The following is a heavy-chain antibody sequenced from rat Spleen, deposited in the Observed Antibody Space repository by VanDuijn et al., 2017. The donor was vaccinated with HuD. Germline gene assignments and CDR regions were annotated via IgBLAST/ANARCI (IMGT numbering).Heavy chain of an antibody. CDR2: ITPGGGNT. CDR3: TTGDYGYNGPYYFDY. CDR1: RFTFSNYY. D-gene: IGHD1-9*01. V-gene: IGHV5-25*01. Sequence: EVQLVESGGGLVQPGRSMKLSCAALRFTFSNYYMAWVRQAPTKGLEWVASITPGGGNTYYRDSVKGRFTISRDNAKNTLYLQMDSLRSEDTATYYCTTGDYGYNGPYYFDYWGQGVMVTVSS. J-gene: IGHJ2*01.